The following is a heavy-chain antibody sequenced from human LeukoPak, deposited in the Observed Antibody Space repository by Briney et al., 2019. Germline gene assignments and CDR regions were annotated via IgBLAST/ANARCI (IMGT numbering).Heavy chain of an antibody. CDR2: IKPDGSEK. D-gene: IGHD2-2*01. J-gene: IGHJ4*02. Sequence: PGGSLRLSCAGSGFTFDYYWMNWVRQAPGKGLEWVANIKPDGSEKFYVDSVKGRFTISKDNAKNTVYLQMNNLRAEDTAVYYCVSFYETYWGRGTLVTVSS. CDR3: VSFYETY. V-gene: IGHV3-7*01. CDR1: GFTFDYYW.